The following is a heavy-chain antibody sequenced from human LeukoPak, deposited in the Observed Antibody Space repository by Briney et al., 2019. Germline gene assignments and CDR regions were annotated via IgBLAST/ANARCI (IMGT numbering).Heavy chain of an antibody. Sequence: GGSLRLSCAASGFTFSSYAMHWVRQAPGKGLEGVAVISYDGSNKYYADSVKGRFTISRDNSKNTLYLQMNSLRAEDTAVYYCARDLYTHSGRFDYWGQGTLVTVSS. V-gene: IGHV3-30-3*01. CDR3: ARDLYTHSGRFDY. CDR1: GFTFSSYA. D-gene: IGHD5-12*01. J-gene: IGHJ4*02. CDR2: ISYDGSNK.